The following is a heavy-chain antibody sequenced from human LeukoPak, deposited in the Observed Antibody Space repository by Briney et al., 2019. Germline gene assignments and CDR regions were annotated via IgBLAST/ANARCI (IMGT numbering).Heavy chain of an antibody. V-gene: IGHV3-74*01. J-gene: IGHJ3*02. CDR1: GFTFSSYR. CDR2: INSDGSST. D-gene: IGHD4-23*01. Sequence: GGSLRLSCAASGFTFSSYRMHWVRQAPGKGLVWVSRINSDGSSTSYADSVKGRFTISRDNAKNTLYLQMNSLRAEDTAVYYCAILMVDDYGGMGGAFDIWGQGTMVTVSS. CDR3: AILMVDDYGGMGGAFDI.